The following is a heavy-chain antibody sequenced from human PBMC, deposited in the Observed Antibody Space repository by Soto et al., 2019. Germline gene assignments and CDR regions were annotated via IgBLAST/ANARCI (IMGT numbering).Heavy chain of an antibody. V-gene: IGHV4-31*03. Sequence: PSETLSLTCTVSGGSISSGGYYWSWIRHHPGKDLEWIGYIYYSGSTYSNPSLKSRVTISVDTSKNQFSLKLSSVTAADTAVYYCARAVLIVVGPAAIVANWFDPWGQGTRVTVSS. CDR1: GGSISSGGYY. CDR2: IYYSGST. D-gene: IGHD2-2*01. J-gene: IGHJ5*02. CDR3: ARAVLIVVGPAAIVANWFDP.